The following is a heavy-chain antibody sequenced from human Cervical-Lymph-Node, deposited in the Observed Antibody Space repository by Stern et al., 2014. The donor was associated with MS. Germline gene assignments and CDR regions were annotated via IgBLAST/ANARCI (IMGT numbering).Heavy chain of an antibody. V-gene: IGHV4-31*03. Sequence: QLQLQESGPGLVKPSQTLSLTCSVSGGSINSGGHYWSWIRQHPGKGLEWIGYIYYSGSTYYNPSLEGRVAISMDKSKNQFSLTLTSVTAADTAVYYCARDNGQLVQIYWGQGTLVTVSS. CDR1: GGSINSGGHY. J-gene: IGHJ4*02. CDR2: IYYSGST. D-gene: IGHD6-6*01. CDR3: ARDNGQLVQIY.